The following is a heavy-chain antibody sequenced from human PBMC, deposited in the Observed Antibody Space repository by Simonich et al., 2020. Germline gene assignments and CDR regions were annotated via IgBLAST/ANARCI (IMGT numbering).Heavy chain of an antibody. Sequence: QVQLVQSGAEVKKPGASVKVSCKASGYTFTGYYMHWVRQAPGQGLEWMGGNNHNGGGTNYETKFQGRVTMTRDTSIRTAYMELSRLRSDDTAVYYCARDELGIQHWYFDLWGRGTLVTVSS. V-gene: IGHV1-2*02. CDR1: GYTFTGYY. CDR3: ARDELGIQHWYFDL. J-gene: IGHJ2*01. CDR2: NNHNGGGT. D-gene: IGHD7-27*01.